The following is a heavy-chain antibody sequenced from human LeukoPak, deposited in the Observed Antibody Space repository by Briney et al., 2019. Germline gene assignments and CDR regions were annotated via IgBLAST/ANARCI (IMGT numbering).Heavy chain of an antibody. D-gene: IGHD6-19*01. CDR2: ISYDGSNK. Sequence: GGSLRLSCAASGFTFSSYGMHWVRQAPGKGLEWVAVISYDGSNKYYADSVKGRFTISRDNSKNMLYLQMNSLRAEDTALYYCAKVGLSGSRPTYFDYWGQGTLVTVSS. CDR1: GFTFSSYG. V-gene: IGHV3-30*18. J-gene: IGHJ4*02. CDR3: AKVGLSGSRPTYFDY.